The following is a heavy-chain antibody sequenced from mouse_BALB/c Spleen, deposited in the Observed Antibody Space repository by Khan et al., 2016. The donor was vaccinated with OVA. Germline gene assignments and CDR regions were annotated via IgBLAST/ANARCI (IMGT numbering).Heavy chain of an antibody. Sequence: QVQLQQSGPELMKPGASVNISCKASGYTFTDYVINWVKQRTGQGLEWIGEIYPGSGTTYYNENLKGQATLTADKSSNPAYMQLRRLTATVSAVYVCAKNYASWFAYWGPGTLVTVSA. J-gene: IGHJ3*01. CDR1: GYTFTDYV. V-gene: IGHV1-77*01. D-gene: IGHD1-1*02. CDR2: IYPGSGTT. CDR3: AKNYASWFAY.